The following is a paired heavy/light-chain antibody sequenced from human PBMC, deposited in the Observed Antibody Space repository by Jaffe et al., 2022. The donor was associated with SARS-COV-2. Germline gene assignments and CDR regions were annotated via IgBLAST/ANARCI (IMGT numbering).Heavy chain of an antibody. J-gene: IGHJ6*03. V-gene: IGHV5-51*01. D-gene: IGHD3-10*01. Sequence: EVQLVQSGAELKKFGESLKISCKGSGYSFNNYWIAWVRQMPGKGLEWMGMVYPGDSSTRYCPSFQGQVTISVDRSINTAYLQWSSLKASDTAMYYCARLDTGSINYFLYYYMDVWGRGTTVTVSS. CDR2: VYPGDSST. CDR1: GYSFNNYW. CDR3: ARLDTGSINYFLYYYMDV.
Light chain of an antibody. V-gene: IGLV1-44*01. Sequence: QSVLIQPPSASGTPGQRVTISCSGSSSNIGSHAVNWYQQLPGTAPRLLIYTNNQRPSGVPDRFSGSKSGTSASLAISGLQSEDEADYYCGAWDDSLNAPLFGGGTKLTV. CDR1: SSNIGSHA. CDR3: GAWDDSLNAPL. CDR2: TNN. J-gene: IGLJ2*01.